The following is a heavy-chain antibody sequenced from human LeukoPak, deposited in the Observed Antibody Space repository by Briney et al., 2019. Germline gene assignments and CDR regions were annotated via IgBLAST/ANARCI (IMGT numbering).Heavy chain of an antibody. CDR1: GYTFTGYY. CDR2: INAGNGNT. D-gene: IGHD2-15*01. Sequence: ASVKVSCKASGYTFTGYYMHWVRQAPGQRLEWMGWINAGNGNTKYSQKFQGRVTITRDTSASTAYMELSSLRSEDTAVYYCARSVNDCSGGSCYGEYFDYWGQGTQVTVSS. CDR3: ARSVNDCSGGSCYGEYFDY. V-gene: IGHV1-3*01. J-gene: IGHJ4*02.